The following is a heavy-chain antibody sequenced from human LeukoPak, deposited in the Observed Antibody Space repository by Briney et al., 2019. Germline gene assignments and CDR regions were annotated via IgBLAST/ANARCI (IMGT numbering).Heavy chain of an antibody. J-gene: IGHJ4*02. CDR1: GFTVRSNH. D-gene: IGHD4-17*01. V-gene: IGHV3-53*01. CDR2: IYTSDST. Sequence: GGSLRLSCAASGFTVRSNHMSWVRQAPGKGLEWVSIIYTSDSTYYAASVKGRITISRDNSKNTLYLQVNSLRAEDTAVYYCATSSCGYGDCGLDYWGQGTLVTVSS. CDR3: ATSSCGYGDCGLDY.